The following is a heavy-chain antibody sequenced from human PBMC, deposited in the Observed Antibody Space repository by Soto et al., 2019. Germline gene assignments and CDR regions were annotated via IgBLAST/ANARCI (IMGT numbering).Heavy chain of an antibody. CDR2: MNPNSGNT. Sequence: ASVKVSCKASGYTFTSYDINWVRQATGQGLEWMGWMNPNSGNTGYAQKFQGRVTMTRNTSISTAYMELSSLRSEDTAVYYCARGPEDIVVVVAEDYNWFDPWGQGTLVTVSS. D-gene: IGHD2-15*01. CDR3: ARGPEDIVVVVAEDYNWFDP. V-gene: IGHV1-8*01. CDR1: GYTFTSYD. J-gene: IGHJ5*02.